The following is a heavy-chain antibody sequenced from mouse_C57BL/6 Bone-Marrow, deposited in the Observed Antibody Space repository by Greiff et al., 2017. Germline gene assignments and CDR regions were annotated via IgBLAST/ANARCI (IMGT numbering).Heavy chain of an antibody. CDR2: IDPETGGT. Sequence: QVQLQQSGAELVRPGASVTLSCKASGYTFTDYEMHWVKQTPVHGLEWIGAIDPETGGTAYNQKFKGKAILTADKSSSTAYMELRSLTSEDSAVYYCTRDGDYYAMDYWGQGTSVTVSS. J-gene: IGHJ4*01. D-gene: IGHD2-3*01. CDR1: GYTFTDYE. CDR3: TRDGDYYAMDY. V-gene: IGHV1-15*01.